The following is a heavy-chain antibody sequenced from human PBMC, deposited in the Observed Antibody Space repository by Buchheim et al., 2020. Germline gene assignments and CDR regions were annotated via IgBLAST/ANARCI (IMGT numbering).Heavy chain of an antibody. V-gene: IGHV1-2*04. CDR1: AYTFTGYY. Sequence: QVQLVQSGAEVKMPGASVKVSCKASAYTFTGYYIHWVRQAPGQGLEWMGWINPNSGGTNYAQKFRGWVTMTRDTSISTASMELSRLRPDDTAVYYCARDLSIAAATGGIYGMDVWGQGTT. D-gene: IGHD6-13*01. J-gene: IGHJ6*02. CDR3: ARDLSIAAATGGIYGMDV. CDR2: INPNSGGT.